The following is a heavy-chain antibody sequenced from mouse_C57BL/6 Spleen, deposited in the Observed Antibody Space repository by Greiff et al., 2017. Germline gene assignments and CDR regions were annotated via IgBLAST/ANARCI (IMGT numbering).Heavy chain of an antibody. Sequence: EVKLQESGPGLVKPSQSLSLTCSVTGYSITSGYYWNWIRQFPGNKLEWMGYISYDGSNNYNPSFKNRISITRDTSKNQFFLKLNSVTTEDTATYYGASGVYYDYDKMAGFAYGGQGTLVTVSA. CDR3: ASGVYYDYDKMAGFAY. CDR2: ISYDGSN. V-gene: IGHV3-6*01. J-gene: IGHJ3*01. CDR1: GYSITSGYY. D-gene: IGHD2-4*01.